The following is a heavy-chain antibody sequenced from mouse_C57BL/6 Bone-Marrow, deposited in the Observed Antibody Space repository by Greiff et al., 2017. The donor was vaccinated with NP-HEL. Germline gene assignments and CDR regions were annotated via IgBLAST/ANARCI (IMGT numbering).Heavy chain of an antibody. V-gene: IGHV10-1*01. CDR2: IRSKSNNYAT. CDR3: VRQKGTFDV. J-gene: IGHJ1*03. Sequence: EVKLMESGGGLVQPKGSLKLSCAASGFSFNTYAMNWVRQAPGKGLEWVARIRSKSNNYATYYADSVKDRFTISRDDSESMLYLQMNNLKTEDTAMYYCVRQKGTFDVWGTGTTVTVSS. CDR1: GFSFNTYA.